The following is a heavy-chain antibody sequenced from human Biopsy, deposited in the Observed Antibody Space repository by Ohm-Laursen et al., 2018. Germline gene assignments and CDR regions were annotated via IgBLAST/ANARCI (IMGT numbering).Heavy chain of an antibody. CDR1: GDSIKSSY. CDR2: ISNSGNT. J-gene: IGHJ4*02. V-gene: IGHV4-59*08. CDR3: ARRGSGGRSFDY. Sequence: SETLSLTCTVSGDSIKSSYWSWIRQAPGKGLEWIGFISNSGNTNYNPSLKSRVTISADTSKNQFSLKLGSVTVADTAVFYCARRGSGGRSFDYWGQGSLVTVSS. D-gene: IGHD2-15*01.